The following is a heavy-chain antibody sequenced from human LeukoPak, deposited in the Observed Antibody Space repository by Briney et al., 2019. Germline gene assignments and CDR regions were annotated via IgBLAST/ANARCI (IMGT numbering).Heavy chain of an antibody. CDR2: ISSIVNYM. V-gene: IGHV3-30*09. CDR1: GFTFSCYT. Sequence: GGSLRLSCAASGFTFSCYTVNWVRQAPGKGLEWVAVISSIVNYMYYADSVRGRFAISRDNSKNIVYLQMSSLTPDETAGYYGVSQGPRGQWYFDAWGRGGTLVTVSS. J-gene: IGHJ2*01. CDR3: VSQGPRGQWYFDA.